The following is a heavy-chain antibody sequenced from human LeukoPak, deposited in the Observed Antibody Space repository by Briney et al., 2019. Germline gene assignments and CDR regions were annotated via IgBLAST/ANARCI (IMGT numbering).Heavy chain of an antibody. Sequence: GGSLRLFCDASGFVLSNYCMSWARQAPGKGLEWVANIGQDGSETNYLDSVKGRFTISRDNAKNSLYLKMNGLRAEDTAVYYCPRVWTSCYTVIDYWGKGTLVTVSS. J-gene: IGHJ4*02. V-gene: IGHV3-7*01. CDR2: IGQDGSET. CDR3: PRVWTSCYTVIDY. D-gene: IGHD2-15*01. CDR1: GFVLSNYC.